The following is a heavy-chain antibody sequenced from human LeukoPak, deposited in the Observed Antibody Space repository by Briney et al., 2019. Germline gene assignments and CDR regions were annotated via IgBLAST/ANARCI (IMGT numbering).Heavy chain of an antibody. J-gene: IGHJ4*02. Sequence: SETLSLTCAVYGGSFSGYYRSSIRQPPGKGLEWIGEINHSGSTNYNPSLKSRVTISVDTSKNQFSLKLSSVTAADTAVYYCARKSPYSRIDYWGQGTLVTVSS. CDR2: INHSGST. D-gene: IGHD3-16*01. CDR3: ARKSPYSRIDY. V-gene: IGHV4-34*01. CDR1: GGSFSGYY.